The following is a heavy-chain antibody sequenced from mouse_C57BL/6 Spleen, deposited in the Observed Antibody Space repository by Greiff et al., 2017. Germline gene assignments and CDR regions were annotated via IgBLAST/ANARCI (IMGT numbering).Heavy chain of an antibody. Sequence: VQLQQSGPELVKPGASVKISCKASGYAFSSSWMNWVKQRPGKGLEWIGRIYPGDGDTNYNGKFKGKATLTADKSSSTAYMQLSSLTSEDSAVYFCAAGSSYDYYAMDDWGQGTSVTVSS. CDR3: AAGSSYDYYAMDD. CDR2: IYPGDGDT. D-gene: IGHD1-1*01. V-gene: IGHV1-82*01. CDR1: GYAFSSSW. J-gene: IGHJ4*01.